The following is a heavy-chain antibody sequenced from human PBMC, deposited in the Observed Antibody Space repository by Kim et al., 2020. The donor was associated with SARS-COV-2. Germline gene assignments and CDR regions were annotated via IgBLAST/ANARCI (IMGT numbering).Heavy chain of an antibody. Sequence: GGSLRLSCAASGFTFSSYDMHWVRQATGKGLEWVSAIGTAGDTYYPGSVKGRFTISRENAKNSLYLQMNSLRAGDTAVYYCARGGADSSSAPVAGHHEFDYWGQGTLVTVSS. V-gene: IGHV3-13*04. CDR2: IGTAGDT. CDR3: ARGGADSSSAPVAGHHEFDY. D-gene: IGHD6-19*01. J-gene: IGHJ4*02. CDR1: GFTFSSYD.